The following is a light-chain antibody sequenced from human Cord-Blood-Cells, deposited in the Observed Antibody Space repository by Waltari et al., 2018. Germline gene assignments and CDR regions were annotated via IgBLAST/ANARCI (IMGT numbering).Light chain of an antibody. CDR1: SLRSYY. CDR2: GKN. V-gene: IGLV3-19*01. J-gene: IGLJ2*01. CDR3: NSRDSSGNHLV. Sequence: SSELTQDPAVSVALGQTVRITCQGDSLRSYYASWYQQKPGLAPVLVIYGKNNRPSGIPDRFSGSSSGNTASLTSTGAQAEDEADYYCNSRDSSGNHLVFGGGTKLTVL.